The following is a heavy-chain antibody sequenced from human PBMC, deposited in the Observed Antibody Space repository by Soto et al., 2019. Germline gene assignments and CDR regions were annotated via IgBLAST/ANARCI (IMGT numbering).Heavy chain of an antibody. CDR2: INHSGST. CDR1: GGSFSGYY. Sequence: QVQLQQWGAGLLKPSETLSLTCAVYGGSFSGYYWSWIRQPPGKGLEWIGEINHSGSTNYNPSLKSRVTISVDPSKDQFSLKLRSVTAADTAVYYCAGGGYSGLSYWGQGTLVTVSS. D-gene: IGHD6-13*01. V-gene: IGHV4-34*01. CDR3: AGGGYSGLSY. J-gene: IGHJ4*02.